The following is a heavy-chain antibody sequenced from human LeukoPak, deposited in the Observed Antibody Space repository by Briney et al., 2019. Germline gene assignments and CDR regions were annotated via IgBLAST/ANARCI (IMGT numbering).Heavy chain of an antibody. J-gene: IGHJ3*02. V-gene: IGHV1-2*02. CDR3: AIMGDTFAI. CDR1: GYTFTGYY. CDR2: INPDSGDT. D-gene: IGHD2-8*01. Sequence: ASVKVSCKASGYTFTGYYMHWVRQAPGQGLEWMGSINPDSGDTNYAQNLQGRVTMTRDTSINTAYLDLSRLRSDDTAVYYCAIMGDTFAIWGQGTKVTVSS.